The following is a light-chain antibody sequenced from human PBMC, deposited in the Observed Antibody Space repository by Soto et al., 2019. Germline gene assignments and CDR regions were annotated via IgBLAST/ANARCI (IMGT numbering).Light chain of an antibody. CDR3: QHYANSSLT. J-gene: IGKJ1*01. Sequence: DIQMTQSPSTLSASVGDRVTITCRASQTVSIWLAWFQQKPGKAPNLLIYRVSSVESGVPSRFSGSGSRTEFTLTISNLQPYDFATYYCQHYANSSLTFGQGTKVE. V-gene: IGKV1-5*03. CDR1: QTVSIW. CDR2: RVS.